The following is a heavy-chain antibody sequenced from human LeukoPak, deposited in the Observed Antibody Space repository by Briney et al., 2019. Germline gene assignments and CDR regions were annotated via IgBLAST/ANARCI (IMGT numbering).Heavy chain of an antibody. Sequence: SGGSLRLYCAASGFTFSNHAMSWVRQAPGKGLEWVSTISGSGGCTYYADSVKGRFTISRDNAKNTLYLQLSSLRAEDTAVYYCAKGTVIDYWGQGTLVTVSS. J-gene: IGHJ4*02. D-gene: IGHD3-16*02. CDR1: GFTFSNHA. CDR3: AKGTVIDY. V-gene: IGHV3-23*01. CDR2: ISGSGGCT.